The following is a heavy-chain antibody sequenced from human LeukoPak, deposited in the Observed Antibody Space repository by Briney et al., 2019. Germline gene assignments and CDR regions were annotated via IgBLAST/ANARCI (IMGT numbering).Heavy chain of an antibody. CDR3: ASVYYYDSSGYYPQGYFQH. CDR2: ISAYNGNT. Sequence: ASVKFSCKASGYTFTSYGISWVRQAPGQGLEWMGWISAYNGNTNYAQKLQGRVTMTTDTSTSTAYMELRSLRSDDTAVYYCASVYYYDSSGYYPQGYFQHWGQGTLVTVSS. J-gene: IGHJ1*01. V-gene: IGHV1-18*01. CDR1: GYTFTSYG. D-gene: IGHD3-22*01.